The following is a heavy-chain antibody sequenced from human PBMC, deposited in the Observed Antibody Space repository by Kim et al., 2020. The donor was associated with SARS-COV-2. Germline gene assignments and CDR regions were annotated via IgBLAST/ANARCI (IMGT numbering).Heavy chain of an antibody. D-gene: IGHD2-15*01. J-gene: IGHJ6*02. CDR2: INAGNGNT. CDR1: GYTFTSYA. Sequence: ASVKVSCKASGYTFTSYAMHWVRQAPGQRLEWMGWINAGNGNTKYSQKFQGRVTITRDTSAGTAYMELSSLRSEDTAVYYCAIARDIVDRGDYYYYGMDVWGQGTTVTVSS. CDR3: AIARDIVDRGDYYYYGMDV. V-gene: IGHV1-3*01.